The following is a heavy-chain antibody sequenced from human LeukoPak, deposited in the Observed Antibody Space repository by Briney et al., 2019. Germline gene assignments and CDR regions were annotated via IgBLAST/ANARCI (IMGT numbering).Heavy chain of an antibody. Sequence: PGGSLRLSCAASGFTFSSYVMSWVRQAPGKGLEWVSSISTSGGSTNYPDSVKGRFTISRDNSKNTLYLQMNSLRAEDTAVYYCAKDKAVTPVAFDIWGQGTMVTVSS. CDR2: ISTSGGST. J-gene: IGHJ3*02. D-gene: IGHD4-11*01. CDR1: GFTFSSYV. CDR3: AKDKAVTPVAFDI. V-gene: IGHV3-23*01.